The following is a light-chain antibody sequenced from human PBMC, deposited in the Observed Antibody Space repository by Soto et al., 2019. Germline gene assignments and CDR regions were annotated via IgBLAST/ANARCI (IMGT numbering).Light chain of an antibody. Sequence: YVLRTPPSVSVSPGKKSRICFCRDELPKEDAYWYQQKPGQAPLLVIYKDTERPSGIPERFSASSSGTTVTLTISGVQAEDEGDYYCPSADSSRLYVFGTGTKVTVL. CDR1: ELPKED. CDR2: KDT. CDR3: PSADSSRLYV. V-gene: IGLV3-25*02. J-gene: IGLJ1*01.